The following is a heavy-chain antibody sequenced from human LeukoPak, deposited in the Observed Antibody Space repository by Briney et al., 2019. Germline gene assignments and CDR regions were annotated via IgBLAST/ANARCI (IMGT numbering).Heavy chain of an antibody. V-gene: IGHV4-39*01. CDR2: IYYSGST. Sequence: KPSQTLSLTCTVSGGSIGSGDYYWGWIRQPPGKGLEWIGSIYYSGSTYYNPSLKSRVTISVDTSKNQFSLKLSSVTAADTAVYYCASFPKYYYDSSGRRAFDVWGQGTMVTVSS. D-gene: IGHD3-22*01. CDR1: GGSIGSGDYY. CDR3: ASFPKYYYDSSGRRAFDV. J-gene: IGHJ3*01.